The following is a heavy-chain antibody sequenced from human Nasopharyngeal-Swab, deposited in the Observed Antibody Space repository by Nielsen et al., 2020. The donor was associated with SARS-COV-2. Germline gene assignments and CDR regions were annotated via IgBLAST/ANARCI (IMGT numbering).Heavy chain of an antibody. CDR2: ISRSGSLI. D-gene: IGHD2-15*01. CDR3: ARGDCGSCVDYSYVMDV. J-gene: IGHJ6*02. V-gene: IGHV3-21*06. Sequence: WIRQPPGKGLQWVSSISRSGSLIHYGDSVKGRFTISRDNAENSLFLRMTNLRAEDTALYYCARGDCGSCVDYSYVMDVWGQGAAVTVSS.